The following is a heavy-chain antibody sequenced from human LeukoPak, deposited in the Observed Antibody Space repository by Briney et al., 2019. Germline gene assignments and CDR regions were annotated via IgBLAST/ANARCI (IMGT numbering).Heavy chain of an antibody. Sequence: SQTLSLTCTVSGGSISSGRYYWSWIRQPAGKGLEWIGRIYTSGSTNYNPSLKSRVTISVDTSKNQFSLKLSSVTAADTAVYYCSAEPQDYYDSSGYSDYWGQGTLVTVSS. CDR3: SAEPQDYYDSSGYSDY. D-gene: IGHD3-22*01. J-gene: IGHJ4*02. CDR2: IYTSGST. CDR1: GGSISSGRYY. V-gene: IGHV4-61*02.